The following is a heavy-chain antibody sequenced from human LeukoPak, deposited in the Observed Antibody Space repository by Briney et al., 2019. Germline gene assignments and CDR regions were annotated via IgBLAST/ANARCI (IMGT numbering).Heavy chain of an antibody. CDR3: ARVLGHSAAAADY. CDR2: IYSGGST. J-gene: IGHJ4*02. Sequence: PGGSLRLSCAASGFTVSSNYMSWVRQAPGKGLEWVSVIYSGGSTYYADSVKGRFTISRDNSKNTVYLQMNSLRAEDTAVYYCARVLGHSAAAADYWGQGTLVTVSS. D-gene: IGHD6-13*01. CDR1: GFTVSSNY. V-gene: IGHV3-53*01.